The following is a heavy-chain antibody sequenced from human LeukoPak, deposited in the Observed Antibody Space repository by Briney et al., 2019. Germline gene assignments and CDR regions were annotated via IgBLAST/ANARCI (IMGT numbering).Heavy chain of an antibody. V-gene: IGHV3-21*01. CDR3: ARDRRDLGLAVASDY. D-gene: IGHD6-19*01. J-gene: IGHJ4*02. Sequence: KPGGSLRLSCAASGFTFSSYSMNWVRQAPGKGLEWVSSISSSSSYIYYADSVKGRFTISRDNAKNSLYLQMNSLRAEDTAVYYCARDRRDLGLAVASDYWGQGTLVTVSS. CDR1: GFTFSSYS. CDR2: ISSSSSYI.